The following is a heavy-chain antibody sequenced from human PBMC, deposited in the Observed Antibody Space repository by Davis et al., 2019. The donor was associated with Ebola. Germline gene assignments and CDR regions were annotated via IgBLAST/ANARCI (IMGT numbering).Heavy chain of an antibody. Sequence: AASVKVSCKASGYTFTSYDINWVRQATGQGLEWMGWMNPNSGNTNYAQKLQGRVTMTTDTSTSTAYMELRSLRSDDTAVYYCARDGEIVVVVAATLSYYYGMDVWGKGTTVTVSS. CDR1: GYTFTSYD. D-gene: IGHD2-15*01. J-gene: IGHJ6*04. CDR3: ARDGEIVVVVAATLSYYYGMDV. V-gene: IGHV1-18*01. CDR2: MNPNSGNT.